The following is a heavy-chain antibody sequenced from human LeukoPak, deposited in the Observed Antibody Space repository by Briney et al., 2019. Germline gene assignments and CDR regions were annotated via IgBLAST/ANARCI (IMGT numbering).Heavy chain of an antibody. CDR1: GGSISSSNW. J-gene: IGHJ4*02. CDR2: IYHSGST. CDR3: ARVSSGATTVDY. V-gene: IGHV4-4*02. Sequence: SETLSLTCAVSGGSISSSNWWSWVRQPPGKGLEWIGEIYHSGSTNYNPSLKSRVTISVDKSKNQFSLKLSSVTAADAAVYYCARVSSGATTVDYWGQGTLVTVSS. D-gene: IGHD1-26*01.